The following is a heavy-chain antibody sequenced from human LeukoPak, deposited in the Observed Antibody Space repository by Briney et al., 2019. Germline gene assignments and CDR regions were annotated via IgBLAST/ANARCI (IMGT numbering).Heavy chain of an antibody. V-gene: IGHV3-7*01. CDR1: GFTFSSYW. CDR2: IKQDGSEK. Sequence: GGSLRLSCAASGFTFSSYWMSWVRQAPGKGLKWVANIKQDGSEKYYVAYVKGRFTIYRDNAKKSLYLQMNSLRAEDTAVYYCARDWSGYDYSFDYWGQGTLVTVSS. CDR3: ARDWSGYDYSFDY. D-gene: IGHD5-12*01. J-gene: IGHJ4*02.